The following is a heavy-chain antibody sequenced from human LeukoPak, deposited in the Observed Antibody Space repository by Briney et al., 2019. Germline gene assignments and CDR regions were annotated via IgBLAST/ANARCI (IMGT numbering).Heavy chain of an antibody. CDR2: IYSGDTT. D-gene: IGHD3-16*01. CDR3: ARLGGGLDYFDY. V-gene: IGHV3-53*01. J-gene: IGHJ4*02. Sequence: GGSLRLSCEASGFTVSSNYMSWVRQAPGKGLEWVSVIYSGDTTYYADSVKGRFTISRDNSKNTLYLQMSSLRAEDTAVYYCARLGGGLDYFDYWGQGTLVTVSS. CDR1: GFTVSSNY.